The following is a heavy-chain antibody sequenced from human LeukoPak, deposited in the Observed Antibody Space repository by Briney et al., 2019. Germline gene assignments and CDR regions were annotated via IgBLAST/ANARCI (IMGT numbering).Heavy chain of an antibody. CDR1: GGTFSSYA. CDR2: IIPILGIA. V-gene: IGHV1-69*04. D-gene: IGHD2-2*01. CDR3: ARDDGYCSSTSCNNWFDP. Sequence: SVKVSCKASGGTFSSYAISWVRQARGQGLEWMGRIIPILGIANYAQKFQGRVTITADKSTSTAYMELSSLRSEDTAVYYCARDDGYCSSTSCNNWFDPWGQGTLVTVSS. J-gene: IGHJ5*02.